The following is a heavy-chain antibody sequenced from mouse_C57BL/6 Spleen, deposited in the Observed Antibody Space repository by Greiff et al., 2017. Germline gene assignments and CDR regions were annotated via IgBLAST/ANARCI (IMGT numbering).Heavy chain of an antibody. V-gene: IGHV1-69*01. D-gene: IGHD1-1*01. CDR1: GYTFTSYW. CDR3: ARREDYYGSSYGWYFDV. Sequence: VKLQESGAELVMPGASVKLSCKASGYTFTSYWMHWVKQRPGQGLEWIGEIDPSDSYTNYNQKFKGKSTLTVDKSSSTAYMQLSSLTSEDSAVYYCARREDYYGSSYGWYFDVWGTGTTVTVSS. J-gene: IGHJ1*03. CDR2: IDPSDSYT.